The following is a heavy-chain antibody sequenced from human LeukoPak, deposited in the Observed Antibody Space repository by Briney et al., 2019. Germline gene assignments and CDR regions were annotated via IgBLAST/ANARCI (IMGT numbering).Heavy chain of an antibody. Sequence: GGSLRLSCAASGFTFSSYNMNWVRQAPGKGLEWVSSISSSSSHIYYADSVKGRFTVSRDNAKKSLYLQMNSLRAEDTAVYYCARDSSSRYYFYYYMDVWGKGTMVTVSS. V-gene: IGHV3-21*01. CDR3: ARDSSSRYYFYYYMDV. CDR1: GFTFSSYN. D-gene: IGHD6-6*01. CDR2: ISSSSSHI. J-gene: IGHJ6*03.